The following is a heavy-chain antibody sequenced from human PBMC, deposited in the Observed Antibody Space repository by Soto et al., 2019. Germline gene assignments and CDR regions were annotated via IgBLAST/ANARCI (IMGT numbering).Heavy chain of an antibody. CDR1: GYTFTSYG. CDR2: ISAYNGNT. Sequence: QVQLVQSGAEVKKPGASVKVSCKASGYTFTSYGISWVRQAPGQGLEWMGWISAYNGNTNHAQKLQGRVTMTTDTSTSXXYXEXXSLRSDDTGVYYCAREEARYCSGGSCYPGDYGMDVWGQGTTVTVSS. J-gene: IGHJ6*02. V-gene: IGHV1-18*01. CDR3: AREEARYCSGGSCYPGDYGMDV. D-gene: IGHD2-15*01.